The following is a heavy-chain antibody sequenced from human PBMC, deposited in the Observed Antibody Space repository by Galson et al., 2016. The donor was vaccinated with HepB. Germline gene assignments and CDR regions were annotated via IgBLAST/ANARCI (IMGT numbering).Heavy chain of an antibody. J-gene: IGHJ3*01. CDR1: GFIFSNYG. V-gene: IGHV3-33*01. CDR2: LWYDGSNE. CDR3: ARGVPGMWAAFDL. D-gene: IGHD6-19*01. Sequence: SLRLSCAASGFIFSNYGMHWVRQAPGKGLEWVAILWYDGSNEYYADSVKGRFTIPRDNSKNLLYVQMNTLRAEDTAVYFCARGVPGMWAAFDLWGQGTMVTVSS.